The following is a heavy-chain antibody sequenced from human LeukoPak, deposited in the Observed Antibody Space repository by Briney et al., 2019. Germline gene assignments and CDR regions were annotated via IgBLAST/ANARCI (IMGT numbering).Heavy chain of an antibody. CDR1: GFTFSSYS. D-gene: IGHD2-2*01. CDR2: ISSSSSYI. J-gene: IGHJ6*02. Sequence: PGGSLRLSCAASGFTFSSYSMNWVRQAPGKGLEWVSSISSSSSYIYYADSVKGRFTISRDNAKSSLYLQMNSLRAEDTAVYYCARDTVVVPAVVDLWGQGTTVTVSS. CDR3: ARDTVVVPAVVDL. V-gene: IGHV3-21*01.